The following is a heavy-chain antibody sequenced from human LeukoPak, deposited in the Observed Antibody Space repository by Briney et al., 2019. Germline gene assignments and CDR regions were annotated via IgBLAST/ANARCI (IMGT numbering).Heavy chain of an antibody. CDR3: ARELVSLGTGYFDL. CDR1: GFTFGTYG. V-gene: IGHV3-23*01. J-gene: IGHJ2*01. Sequence: PGGSLRLSCEASGFTFGTYGMTWVRQAPGKGLEWVSGITGSSTWTYYADSVKGRFTISRDNSKNTLQLQMHNLRAEDTAIYYCARELVSLGTGYFDLWGRGTLVTVSS. D-gene: IGHD7-27*01. CDR2: ITGSSTWT.